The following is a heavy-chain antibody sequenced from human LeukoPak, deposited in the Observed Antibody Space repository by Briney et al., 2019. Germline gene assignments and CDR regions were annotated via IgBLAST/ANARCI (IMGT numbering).Heavy chain of an antibody. CDR1: GFTFSSYG. V-gene: IGHV3-33*08. D-gene: IGHD3-10*01. Sequence: QPGGSLRLSCAASGFTFSSYGIHWVRQAPGKGLEWVAVIWYDGSNKYYADSVKGRFTISRDNSKNTLYLQMNSLRAEDTAVYYCARDRLLWFGVYGMDVWGQGTTVTVSS. CDR2: IWYDGSNK. CDR3: ARDRLLWFGVYGMDV. J-gene: IGHJ6*02.